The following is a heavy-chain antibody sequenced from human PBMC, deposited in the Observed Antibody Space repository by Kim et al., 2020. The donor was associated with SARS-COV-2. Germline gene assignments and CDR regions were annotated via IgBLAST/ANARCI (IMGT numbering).Heavy chain of an antibody. Sequence: ADSVKVRFTISRDNAKNPLYLKMNGLRAADTAVYYGARGGARALWVGEQYWGQGTLVTVSS. D-gene: IGHD3-10*01. CDR3: ARGGARALWVGEQY. J-gene: IGHJ4*02. V-gene: IGHV3-11*05.